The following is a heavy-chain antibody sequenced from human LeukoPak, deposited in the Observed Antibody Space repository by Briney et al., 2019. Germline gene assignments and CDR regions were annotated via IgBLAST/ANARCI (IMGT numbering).Heavy chain of an antibody. D-gene: IGHD3-10*01. CDR3: ARDSPRGITMVRGDIDY. Sequence: ASVKVSCKASGYTFTGYYMHWLRQAPGQGLEWMGWINPNSGGTNYAQKFQGRVTMTRDTSISTAYMELSRLRSDDTAVYYCARDSPRGITMVRGDIDYWGQGTLVTVSS. V-gene: IGHV1-2*02. J-gene: IGHJ4*02. CDR1: GYTFTGYY. CDR2: INPNSGGT.